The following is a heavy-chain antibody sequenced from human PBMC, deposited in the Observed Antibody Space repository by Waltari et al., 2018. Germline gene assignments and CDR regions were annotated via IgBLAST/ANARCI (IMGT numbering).Heavy chain of an antibody. CDR1: GFTFSSYT. J-gene: IGHJ4*02. CDR2: ISSSSSYI. D-gene: IGHD6-13*01. CDR3: ARGEAAAGLFDY. Sequence: VQLVESGGGLVKPGGSLSLSCASSGFTFSSYTMNWVRQAPGKGLEWVSAISSSSSYIYYADSVKGRFTISRDNAKNSLYLQMNSLRAEDTAVYYCARGEAAAGLFDYWGQGTLVTVSS. V-gene: IGHV3-21*01.